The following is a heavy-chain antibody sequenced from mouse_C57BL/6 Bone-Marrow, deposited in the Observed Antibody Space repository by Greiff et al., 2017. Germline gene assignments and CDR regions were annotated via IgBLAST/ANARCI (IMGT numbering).Heavy chain of an antibody. Sequence: VMLVESGAELARPGASVKMSCKASGYTFTSYTMHWVKQRPGQGLEWIGYINPSSGYTKYNQKFKDKATLTADKSSSTAYMQLSSLTSEDSAVYYCARDGSSYDWGQGTTLTVSS. CDR1: GYTFTSYT. D-gene: IGHD1-1*01. CDR3: ARDGSSYD. V-gene: IGHV1-4*01. J-gene: IGHJ2*01. CDR2: INPSSGYT.